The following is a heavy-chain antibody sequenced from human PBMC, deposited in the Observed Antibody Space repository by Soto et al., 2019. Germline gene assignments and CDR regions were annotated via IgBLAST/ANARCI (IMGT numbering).Heavy chain of an antibody. J-gene: IGHJ6*02. CDR1: GYTFTSYA. V-gene: IGHV1-3*01. CDR2: INAGNGNT. D-gene: IGHD2-2*01. Sequence: ASVKVSWKASGYTFTSYAMHWVRQAPGQRLEWMGWINAGNGNTKYSQKFQGRVTITRDTSASTAYMELSSLRSEDTAVYYCARAVIVLVPAAMRWHYYYYGMDVWGQGTTVTVSS. CDR3: ARAVIVLVPAAMRWHYYYYGMDV.